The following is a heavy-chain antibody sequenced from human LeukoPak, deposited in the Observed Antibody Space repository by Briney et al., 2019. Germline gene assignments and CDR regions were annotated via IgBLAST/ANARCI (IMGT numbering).Heavy chain of an antibody. CDR1: GGFISGYY. Sequence: PSETLSLTCTVSGGFISGYYWNWIRQSPGKGLEWIGYIFYTGDTDYNPSLRSRVTMSVDRSNDRFSLQLASVTIADSAFYYCARAYRLTSPRGFDPWGPGILVTVSS. D-gene: IGHD3-16*02. CDR3: ARAYRLTSPRGFDP. CDR2: IFYTGDT. J-gene: IGHJ5*02. V-gene: IGHV4-59*01.